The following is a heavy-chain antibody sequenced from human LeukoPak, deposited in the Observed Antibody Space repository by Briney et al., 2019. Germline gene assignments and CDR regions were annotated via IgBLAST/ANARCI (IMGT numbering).Heavy chain of an antibody. CDR3: AKDVRVGEYYGSGSYFDY. Sequence: GGSLRLSCAASGFTFSSYAMSWVRQAPGKGLEWVSIISASGGNTYYADSVKGRFTISRDKSKNYLQMNSLRGDDTAIYYCAKDVRVGEYYGSGSYFDYWGQGTLFTVPS. D-gene: IGHD3-10*01. V-gene: IGHV3-23*01. CDR2: ISASGGNT. J-gene: IGHJ4*02. CDR1: GFTFSSYA.